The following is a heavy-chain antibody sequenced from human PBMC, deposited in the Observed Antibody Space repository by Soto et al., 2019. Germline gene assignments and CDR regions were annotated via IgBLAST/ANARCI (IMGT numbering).Heavy chain of an antibody. Sequence: SETLSLTCTVSGGSISSDYWSWIRQPPGKGLEWIGYIYYSGSTTYNPSLKSRVTISVDTSKNQFSLKLTSVTAADTAVYYCARGRDGYNYNFDYWGQGTLVTVSS. CDR2: IYYSGST. V-gene: IGHV4-59*01. D-gene: IGHD5-12*01. CDR1: GGSISSDY. CDR3: ARGRDGYNYNFDY. J-gene: IGHJ4*02.